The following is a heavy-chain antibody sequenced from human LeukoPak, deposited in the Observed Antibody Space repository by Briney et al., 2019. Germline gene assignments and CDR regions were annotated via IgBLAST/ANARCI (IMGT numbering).Heavy chain of an antibody. Sequence: GASVKVSCKASRGTFSSYAISWVRPAPGQGLEWMGGIIPIFGTANYAQKFQGRVTITTDESTSTAYMELSSLRSEDTAVYYCARGHYDFHPSGYYYYYMDVWGKGTTVTVSS. V-gene: IGHV1-69*05. CDR3: ARGHYDFHPSGYYYYYMDV. CDR2: IIPIFGTA. CDR1: RGTFSSYA. J-gene: IGHJ6*03. D-gene: IGHD3-3*01.